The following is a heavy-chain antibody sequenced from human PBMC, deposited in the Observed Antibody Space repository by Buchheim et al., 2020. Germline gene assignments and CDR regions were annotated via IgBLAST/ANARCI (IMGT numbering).Heavy chain of an antibody. Sequence: QVQLQQWGAGLLKPSETLSLTCAVYGGSFSGYYWSWIRQPPGKGLEWIGEINHSGSTNYNPSLKSRVTISVDTSKNQFSLKLSSVTAADTAVYYCASPVLRYFDWLFPPRMDVWGQGTT. CDR3: ASPVLRYFDWLFPPRMDV. J-gene: IGHJ6*02. V-gene: IGHV4-34*01. D-gene: IGHD3-9*01. CDR2: INHSGST. CDR1: GGSFSGYY.